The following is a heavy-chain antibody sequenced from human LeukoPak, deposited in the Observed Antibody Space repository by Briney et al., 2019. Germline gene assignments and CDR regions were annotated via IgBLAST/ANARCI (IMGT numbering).Heavy chain of an antibody. J-gene: IGHJ4*02. CDR3: ARGTNRLDY. D-gene: IGHD1-1*01. Sequence: SETLSLTCTVSGGSISSHYWSWIRQPPRKGLEWIGYIYYSGSTNYNPSLKSRVTISVDTSKNQFSLKLSSVTAADTAVYYCARGTNRLDYWGQGTLVTVSS. CDR2: IYYSGST. V-gene: IGHV4-59*11. CDR1: GGSISSHY.